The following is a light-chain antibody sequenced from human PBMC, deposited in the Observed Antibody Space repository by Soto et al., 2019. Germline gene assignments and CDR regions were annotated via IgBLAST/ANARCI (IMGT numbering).Light chain of an antibody. Sequence: EIVMTQSPATLSLSPGESATLSCRASQSVSRNLAWYQQKPGQAPRLLIYNASTRATGIPARFSGSGSGTEFTLTISSLQSEAFALYYCQEYNNWPSLTFGGGAKVEIK. J-gene: IGKJ4*01. CDR3: QEYNNWPSLT. CDR2: NAS. CDR1: QSVSRN. V-gene: IGKV3-15*01.